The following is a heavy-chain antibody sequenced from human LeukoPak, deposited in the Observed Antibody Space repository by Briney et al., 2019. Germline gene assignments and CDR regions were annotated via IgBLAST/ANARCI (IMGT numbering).Heavy chain of an antibody. Sequence: ASVKVSCKCSGYTFTSYGFNWVRPAPGQGLEWMGWISAYNGNTNYEQKLQGRVTMTTDTSTSTAYMELRRLRSDDTAVYYCARATAAGPNWFDPWGQGTLVTVSS. V-gene: IGHV1-18*01. CDR3: ARATAAGPNWFDP. J-gene: IGHJ5*02. D-gene: IGHD6-13*01. CDR2: ISAYNGNT. CDR1: GYTFTSYG.